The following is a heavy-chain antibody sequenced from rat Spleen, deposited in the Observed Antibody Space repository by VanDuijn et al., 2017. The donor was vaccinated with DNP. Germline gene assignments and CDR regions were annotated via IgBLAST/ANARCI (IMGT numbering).Heavy chain of an antibody. CDR1: GFTFSDYY. J-gene: IGHJ2*01. CDR2: TNYAGGST. V-gene: IGHV5-22*01. Sequence: EVRLVESGGDLVQPGRSLKLSCAVSGFTFSDYYMAWVRQTPTKGLEWVAYTNYAGGSTYNGDSVKGRFTISRDNAKSTLYLQINSLRSEDMATYYCARHVLPLRVWDYWGQGVMVTVSS. D-gene: IGHD1-4*01. CDR3: ARHVLPLRVWDY.